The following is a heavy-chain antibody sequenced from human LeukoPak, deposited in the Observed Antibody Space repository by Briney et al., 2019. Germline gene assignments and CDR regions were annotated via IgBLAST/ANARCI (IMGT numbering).Heavy chain of an antibody. V-gene: IGHV1-46*01. D-gene: IGHD5-24*01. J-gene: IGHJ4*02. Sequence: ASVKVSCKASGYTFTNYGITWVRQAPGQGLEWMGIINPSGGSTSYAQKFQGRVTMTRDTSTSTVYMELSSLRSEDTAVYYCARDGPRDGYNYEFDYWGQGTLVTVSS. CDR2: INPSGGST. CDR1: GYTFTNYG. CDR3: ARDGPRDGYNYEFDY.